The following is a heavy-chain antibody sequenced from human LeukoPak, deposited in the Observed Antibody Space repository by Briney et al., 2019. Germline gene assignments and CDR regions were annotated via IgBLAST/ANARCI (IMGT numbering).Heavy chain of an antibody. Sequence: GGSLRLSCVASGFTFSSYEMNWVRQAPGKGLEWLSYITSSDSTTHYADSVKGRFTISRDDAQNSLYLQMNSLRAEDTAVYYCARGEGVRYFDWLLYLDYWGQGTLVTVSS. CDR2: ITSSDSTT. CDR3: ARGEGVRYFDWLLYLDY. J-gene: IGHJ4*02. D-gene: IGHD3-9*01. CDR1: GFTFSSYE. V-gene: IGHV3-48*03.